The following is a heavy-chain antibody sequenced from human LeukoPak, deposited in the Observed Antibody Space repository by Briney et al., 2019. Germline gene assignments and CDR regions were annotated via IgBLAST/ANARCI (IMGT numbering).Heavy chain of an antibody. CDR3: AREKTTVTTPWFDP. CDR2: ISYDGSNK. J-gene: IGHJ5*02. D-gene: IGHD4-17*01. CDR1: GFTFGSYG. Sequence: GGSLRLSCAASGFTFGSYGMHWVRQAPGKGLEWVAVISYDGSNKYYADSVKGRFTISRDNSKNTLYLQMNSLRAEDTAVYYCAREKTTVTTPWFDPWGQGTLVTVSS. V-gene: IGHV3-30*03.